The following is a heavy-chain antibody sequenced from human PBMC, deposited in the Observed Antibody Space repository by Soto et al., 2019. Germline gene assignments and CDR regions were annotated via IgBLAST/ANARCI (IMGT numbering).Heavy chain of an antibody. Sequence: SETLSLTCTVSGGSISSYYWSWIRQPPGKGLEWIGYIYYSGSTNYNPSLKSRVTISVDTSKNQFSLKLSSVTAADTAVYYCARSPDQYYYGSGSYYSPYGMDVWGQGTTVTVSS. CDR2: IYYSGST. CDR1: GGSISSYY. CDR3: ARSPDQYYYGSGSYYSPYGMDV. V-gene: IGHV4-59*01. J-gene: IGHJ6*02. D-gene: IGHD3-10*01.